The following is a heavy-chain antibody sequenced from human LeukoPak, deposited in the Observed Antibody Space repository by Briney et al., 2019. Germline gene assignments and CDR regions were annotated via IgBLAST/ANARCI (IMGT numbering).Heavy chain of an antibody. V-gene: IGHV4-34*01. Sequence: SETLSLTCAVYGGSFSGYYWSWIRQPPGKGLEWIGEINHSGSTNYNPSLKSRVTISVDTSKNQFSLKLSSVTAADTAMYYCARAYCGGDCYLPNWFDPWGQGTLVTVSS. D-gene: IGHD2-21*02. CDR2: INHSGST. J-gene: IGHJ5*02. CDR3: ARAYCGGDCYLPNWFDP. CDR1: GGSFSGYY.